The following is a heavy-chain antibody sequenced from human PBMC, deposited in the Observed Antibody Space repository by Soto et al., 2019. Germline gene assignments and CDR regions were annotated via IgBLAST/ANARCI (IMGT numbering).Heavy chain of an antibody. Sequence: QVQLVQSGAGVKQPGASGKVACKASGYTFTSYAMHWVRQAPGQRLEWMGWINAGNGNTKYSQKFQGRVTITRDTSAKTAYMELSSLISEDTAVYYWAREWAEWELSGMDVWGQGTTVTVSS. CDR2: INAGNGNT. CDR1: GYTFTSYA. J-gene: IGHJ6*02. CDR3: AREWAEWELSGMDV. D-gene: IGHD1-26*01. V-gene: IGHV1-3*01.